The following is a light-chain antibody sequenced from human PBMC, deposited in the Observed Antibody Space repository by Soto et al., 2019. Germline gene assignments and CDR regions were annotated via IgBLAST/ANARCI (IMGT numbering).Light chain of an antibody. Sequence: DIQMTQSPSILSASVGDRVTITCRSSQAITNWLAWYQQKPGKAPRLLIYDASSLESWVPSRFSGSGSGTEFTLTISSLQSEDFAVYYCQQYNNWPVTFGQGTRLEIK. V-gene: IGKV1-5*01. CDR1: QAITNW. CDR2: DAS. J-gene: IGKJ5*01. CDR3: QQYNNWPVT.